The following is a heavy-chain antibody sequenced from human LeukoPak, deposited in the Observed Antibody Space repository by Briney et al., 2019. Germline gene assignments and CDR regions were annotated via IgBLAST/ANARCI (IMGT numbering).Heavy chain of an antibody. CDR3: ARTQQLVLRSPLDP. V-gene: IGHV1-2*02. CDR1: GYTFTGYY. Sequence: ASVKVSCKASGYTFTGYYMHWVRQAPGQGLEWMGWIDPNSGGTNFAQKFQGRVTMTRDTSISTAYMELSRLRSDDTAVYYCARTQQLVLRSPLDPWGQGTLVTVSS. J-gene: IGHJ5*02. D-gene: IGHD6-13*01. CDR2: IDPNSGGT.